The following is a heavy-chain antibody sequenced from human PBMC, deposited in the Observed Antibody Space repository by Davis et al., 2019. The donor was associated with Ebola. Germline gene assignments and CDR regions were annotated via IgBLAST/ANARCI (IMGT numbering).Heavy chain of an antibody. J-gene: IGHJ6*02. CDR3: ARGGIVGATRGYYGMDV. Sequence: ASVKVSCKASGYTFTSYGISWVRQAPGQGLEWMGWISAYNGNTNYAQKLQGRVTMTRDTSTSTVYMELSSLRSEDTAVYYCARGGIVGATRGYYGMDVWGQGTTVTVSS. D-gene: IGHD1-26*01. V-gene: IGHV1-18*01. CDR1: GYTFTSYG. CDR2: ISAYNGNT.